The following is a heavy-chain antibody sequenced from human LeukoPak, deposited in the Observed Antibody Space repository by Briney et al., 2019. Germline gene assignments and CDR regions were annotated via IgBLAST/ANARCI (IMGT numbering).Heavy chain of an antibody. CDR1: GYTFTDYY. CDR2: INPNSGGT. Sequence: ASVKVSCKASGYTFTDYYMHWVRQAPGQGLEWMGWINPNSGGTNYAQKFQGRVTMTRDTSISTAYMELSRLRSDDTAVYYCARDLGGSFELDYWGQGTLVTVSS. V-gene: IGHV1-2*02. CDR3: ARDLGGSFELDY. J-gene: IGHJ4*02. D-gene: IGHD1-26*01.